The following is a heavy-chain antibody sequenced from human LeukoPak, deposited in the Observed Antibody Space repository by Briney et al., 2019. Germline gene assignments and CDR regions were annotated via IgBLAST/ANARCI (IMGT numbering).Heavy chain of an antibody. CDR3: ARERAAGAPISPCRPEFDP. J-gene: IGHJ5*02. V-gene: IGHV3-21*01. CDR2: ISSSSSYI. D-gene: IGHD6-13*01. CDR1: GLGYNIYT. Sequence: GGYLRLSCGASGLGYNIYTMQWVPQAQGRGWEWVLSISSSSSYIFYADSVKGRFTISRDNAKISLYLQMNSLRAEDTAVYHCARERAAGAPISPCRPEFDPWGQGTLVTVSS.